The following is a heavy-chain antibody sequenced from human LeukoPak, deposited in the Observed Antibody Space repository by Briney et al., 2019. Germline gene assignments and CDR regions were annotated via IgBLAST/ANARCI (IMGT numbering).Heavy chain of an antibody. J-gene: IGHJ4*02. D-gene: IGHD6-19*01. V-gene: IGHV3-23*01. CDR2: ISGGGGSI. CDR1: RFTFSNNA. CDR3: AKGSGSAWFFDY. Sequence: PGGSLRLSCAASRFTFSNNAMNWVRQAPGKGLEWVSGISGGGGSINYAVSVRGRLTISRDNSKNTLYLQMNGLRAEDTAVYYCAKGSGSAWFFDYWGQGALVTVSS.